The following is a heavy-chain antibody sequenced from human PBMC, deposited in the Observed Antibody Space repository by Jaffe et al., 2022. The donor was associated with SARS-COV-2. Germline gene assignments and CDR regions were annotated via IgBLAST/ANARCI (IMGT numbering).Heavy chain of an antibody. J-gene: IGHJ4*02. Sequence: EVQLLESGGGLVQPGGSLTLSCAASGFTFSNYAMNWVRQAPGKGLEWVSAISGTDDTTYYADSVKGRFTISRDNSKNTLYLQMNSLRAEDTAVYYCAKDGWGSYRPVGVDSWGQGTLVTVSS. V-gene: IGHV3-23*01. CDR1: GFTFSNYA. CDR3: AKDGWGSYRPVGVDS. D-gene: IGHD3-16*02. CDR2: ISGTDDTT.